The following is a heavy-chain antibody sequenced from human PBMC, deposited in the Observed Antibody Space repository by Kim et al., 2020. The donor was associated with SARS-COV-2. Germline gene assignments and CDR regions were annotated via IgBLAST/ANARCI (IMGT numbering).Heavy chain of an antibody. CDR2: IGTAGDT. V-gene: IGHV3-23*01. D-gene: IGHD2-21*01. CDR3: TKPLLSHARISDS. CDR1: GFTFSSFA. J-gene: IGHJ4*02. Sequence: GGSLRLSCAASGFTFSSFAMTWVRQSPGERLDWVATIGTAGDTYYADSVQGRFTISRDNSKDTLYLQMNSLRAEDTALYYCTKPLLSHARISDSWGQGTPGPVSS.